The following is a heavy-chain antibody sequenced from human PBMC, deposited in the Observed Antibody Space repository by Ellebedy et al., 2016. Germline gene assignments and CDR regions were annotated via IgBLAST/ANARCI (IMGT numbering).Heavy chain of an antibody. J-gene: IGHJ6*02. Sequence: GESLKISXAASGFTFSTYGMHWVRQAPGKGLEWVAVIWFDGSNKYYADSVKGRFTLSRDNSKNTLYLQMNSLRAEDTAVYYCARVHSVRGLIVSQDYGMDVWGQGTLVTVSS. V-gene: IGHV3-33*01. CDR2: IWFDGSNK. CDR1: GFTFSTYG. CDR3: ARVHSVRGLIVSQDYGMDV. D-gene: IGHD3-10*01.